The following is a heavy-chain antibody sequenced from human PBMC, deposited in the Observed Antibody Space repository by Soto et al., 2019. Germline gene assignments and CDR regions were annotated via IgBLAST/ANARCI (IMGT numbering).Heavy chain of an antibody. V-gene: IGHV4-34*01. CDR2: INHSGST. D-gene: IGHD1-7*01. Sequence: PSETLSLTCAVYGGSFSDYYWTWIRQPPGKGLEWIGEINHSGSTNYNPSLKSRVTISVDTSKNQFSLKLSSVTAADSAVYFCARDRVLGITGTEAYYYYTMDVWGQGTTVT. CDR1: GGSFSDYY. CDR3: ARDRVLGITGTEAYYYYTMDV. J-gene: IGHJ6*02.